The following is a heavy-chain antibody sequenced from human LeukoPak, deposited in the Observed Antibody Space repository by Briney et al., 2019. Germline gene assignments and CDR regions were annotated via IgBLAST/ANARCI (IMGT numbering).Heavy chain of an antibody. CDR2: ISSSSSYI. CDR1: GFTFRNHW. J-gene: IGHJ4*02. D-gene: IGHD5-18*01. CDR3: ASSRGYSYGYRVDHFDY. Sequence: GGSLRLSCAASGFTFRNHWMTWVRQAPGKGLEWVSSISSSSSYIYYADSVKGRFTISRDNAKNSLYLQMNSLRAEDTAVYYCASSRGYSYGYRVDHFDYWGQGTLVTVSS. V-gene: IGHV3-21*01.